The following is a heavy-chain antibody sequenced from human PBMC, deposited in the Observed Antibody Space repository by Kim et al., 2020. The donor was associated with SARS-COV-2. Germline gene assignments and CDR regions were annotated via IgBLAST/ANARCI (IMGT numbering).Heavy chain of an antibody. Sequence: GGSLRLSCAASGFTFSRYGMHWVRQAPGKGLEWVAVIWYDGSNKEYEDSVKDRFTISRDNSKNTLYLQMKSLRPKATAGISVPKELQGYGM. J-gene: IGHJ6*01. CDR1: GFTFSRYG. CDR2: IWYDGSNK. CDR3: PKELQGYGM. D-gene: IGHD3-22*01. V-gene: IGHV3-33*06.